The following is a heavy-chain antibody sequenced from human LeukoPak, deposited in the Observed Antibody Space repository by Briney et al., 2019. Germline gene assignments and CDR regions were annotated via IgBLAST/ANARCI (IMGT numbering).Heavy chain of an antibody. CDR3: ARGYCSSTSCYNFFDY. J-gene: IGHJ4*02. CDR2: INHSGST. D-gene: IGHD2-2*02. Sequence: SETLSLTCAVYGGSFSDYYWSWIRQPPGKGLEWIGEINHSGSTNYNPSLKSRVTISVDTSKNQFSLKLSSVTAADTAVYYCARGYCSSTSCYNFFDYWGQGTLVTVSS. CDR1: GGSFSDYY. V-gene: IGHV4-34*01.